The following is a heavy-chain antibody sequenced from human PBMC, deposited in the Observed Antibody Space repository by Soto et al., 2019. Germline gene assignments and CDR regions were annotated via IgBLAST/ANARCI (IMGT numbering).Heavy chain of an antibody. Sequence: QITLKESGPTLVRPTQTLALTCTLSGFSLSTDGVGVGWIRQPPGKAPEWVAILYWDEDKRYNPSLKSRLTITKDTSKTQVVLIMTNTDPVDTATYYCAHSLRRASCGGGNCYFFDYWGQGTLVTVSS. CDR1: GFSLSTDGVG. J-gene: IGHJ4*02. D-gene: IGHD2-21*01. CDR3: AHSLRRASCGGGNCYFFDY. V-gene: IGHV2-5*02. CDR2: LYWDEDK.